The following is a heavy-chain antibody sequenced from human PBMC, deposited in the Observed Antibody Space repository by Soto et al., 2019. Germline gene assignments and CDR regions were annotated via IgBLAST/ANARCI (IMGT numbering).Heavy chain of an antibody. CDR2: LNIAGTI. J-gene: IGHJ2*01. V-gene: IGHV4-4*07. CDR1: GASISSFN. CDR3: ARDRGEYTSSWFWYFSH. D-gene: IGHD6-13*01. Sequence: SETLSLTCPVSGASISSFNWNWVRQPAGKGPEWVGRLNIAGTINYNPSLKSRITMSMDTSKNQISLHLRSVTAADTAIYYCARDRGEYTSSWFWYFSHWGHGTLVTVSS.